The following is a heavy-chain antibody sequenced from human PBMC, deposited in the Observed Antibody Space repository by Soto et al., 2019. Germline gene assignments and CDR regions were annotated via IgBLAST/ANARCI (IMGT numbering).Heavy chain of an antibody. CDR2: ISSSSSYI. Sequence: GGSLRLSCAASGFTFSSYSMNWVRQAPGKGLEWVSSISSSSSYIYYADSVKGRFTISRDNAKNSLYLQMNSLRAEDTAVYYCANEGATTLGENWGQGTLVTVSS. CDR1: GFTFSSYS. J-gene: IGHJ4*02. V-gene: IGHV3-21*01. CDR3: ANEGATTLGEN. D-gene: IGHD5-12*01.